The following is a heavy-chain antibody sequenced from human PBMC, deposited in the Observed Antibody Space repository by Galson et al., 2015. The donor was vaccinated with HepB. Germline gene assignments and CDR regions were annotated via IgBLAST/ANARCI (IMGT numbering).Heavy chain of an antibody. D-gene: IGHD3-22*01. CDR3: ASLDYYDSSGYPPFDY. J-gene: IGHJ4*02. Sequence: SVKVSCKVSGYTLTELSMHWVRQAPGKGLEWMGGFDPEDGETIYAQKFQGRVTITADKSTSTAYMELSSLRSEDTAVYYCASLDYYDSSGYPPFDYWGQGTLVTVSS. CDR2: FDPEDGET. CDR1: GYTLTELS. V-gene: IGHV1-24*01.